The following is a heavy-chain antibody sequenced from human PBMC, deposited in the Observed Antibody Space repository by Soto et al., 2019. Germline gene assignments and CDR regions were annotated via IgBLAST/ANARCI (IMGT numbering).Heavy chain of an antibody. D-gene: IGHD3-3*01. CDR3: ARMFLPRPALRFLEWAYYYYGMDV. J-gene: IGHJ6*02. Sequence: QVQLVESGGGVVQPGRSLRLSCAASGFTFSSYGMHWVRQAPGKGLEWVAVIWYDGSNKYYADSVKGRFTISRDNSKNTLYLQMNSLRAEDTAVYYCARMFLPRPALRFLEWAYYYYGMDVWGQGTTVTVSS. CDR1: GFTFSSYG. CDR2: IWYDGSNK. V-gene: IGHV3-33*01.